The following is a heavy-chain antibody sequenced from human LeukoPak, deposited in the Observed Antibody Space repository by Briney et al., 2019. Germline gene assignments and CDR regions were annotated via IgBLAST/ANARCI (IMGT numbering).Heavy chain of an antibody. V-gene: IGHV3-30-3*01. Sequence: PGGSLRLSCAVSGFTFSNDAIYWSRQAPGKGLDRVAVISYDGSNKYYADSVKGRFTISRDNSKNTLYLQMNSLRAEDTAVYYCGRDIIVVPAAIEQAPPYYYYGMDVWGQGTTVTVSS. J-gene: IGHJ6*02. CDR2: ISYDGSNK. CDR3: GRDIIVVPAAIEQAPPYYYYGMDV. CDR1: GFTFSNDA. D-gene: IGHD2-2*01.